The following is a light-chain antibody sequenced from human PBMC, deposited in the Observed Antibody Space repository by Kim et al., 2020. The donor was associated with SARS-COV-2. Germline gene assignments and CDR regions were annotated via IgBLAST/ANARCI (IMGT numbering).Light chain of an antibody. CDR3: QQYGTSPCT. Sequence: FPGETATLSCRASQSVAGDYFAWYQQKPGQAPRLLIFDASTRATGISDRFSGSGSGTDFSLTISRLEPEDFAVYYCQQYGTSPCTFGQGTNLDI. CDR2: DAS. J-gene: IGKJ2*02. CDR1: QSVAGDY. V-gene: IGKV3-20*01.